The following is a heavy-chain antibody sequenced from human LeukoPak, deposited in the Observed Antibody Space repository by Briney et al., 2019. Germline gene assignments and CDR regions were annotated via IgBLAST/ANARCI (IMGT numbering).Heavy chain of an antibody. V-gene: IGHV1-2*04. CDR3: ARELGNSGYYGVDY. D-gene: IGHD3-22*01. CDR1: GYSFTGHY. Sequence: AASVKVSCKASGYSFTGHYIHWVRQAPGQGPEWVGWINPNSGDTTYAQSFQGWVTMTRDTSITTAYMELSRLRSDDSAVYYCARELGNSGYYGVDYWGQGTLVTVSS. CDR2: INPNSGDT. J-gene: IGHJ4*02.